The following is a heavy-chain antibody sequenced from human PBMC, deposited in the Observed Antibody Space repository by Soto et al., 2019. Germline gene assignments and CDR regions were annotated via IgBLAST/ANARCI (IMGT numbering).Heavy chain of an antibody. CDR1: GDTSSNLGCS. CDR3: ARLGAYYQSLDP. Sequence: PSQPLPLTCDVSGDTSSNLGCSWASMRQPPGKALEWIGYTYYGGSPYYNPSLKSRVTISLERSKNQFSLRVSSVTAADTAVYYCARLGAYYQSLDPWGPGTLVTVPQ. D-gene: IGHD2-21*01. CDR2: TYYGGSP. V-gene: IGHV4-30-2*01. J-gene: IGHJ5*02.